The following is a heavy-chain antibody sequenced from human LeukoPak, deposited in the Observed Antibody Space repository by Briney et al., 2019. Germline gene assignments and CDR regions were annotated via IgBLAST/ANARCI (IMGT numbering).Heavy chain of an antibody. V-gene: IGHV4-59*01. CDR3: ARTAWYYDSSGYYFSGPVDY. Sequence: SETLSLTCTVSGGSISSYYWSWIRQPPGRGLEWIGYIFYSGSTNYNPSLKSRVTISVDTSKNQFSLKLSSVTAADTAVYYCARTAWYYDSSGYYFSGPVDYWGQGTLVTVSS. CDR2: IFYSGST. J-gene: IGHJ4*02. CDR1: GGSISSYY. D-gene: IGHD3-22*01.